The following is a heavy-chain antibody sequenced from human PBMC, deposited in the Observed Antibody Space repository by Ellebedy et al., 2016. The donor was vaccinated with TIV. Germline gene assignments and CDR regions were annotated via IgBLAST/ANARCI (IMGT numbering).Heavy chain of an antibody. Sequence: GESLKISCAASGFTFNSYAIHWVRQAPGKGLEWVAVVSYDGSNKYYAASVKGRFTISRDNSKNTLYLQMNSLRAEDTAVYYCARDLKKRAAAGTALDYWGQGTLVTVSS. V-gene: IGHV3-30-3*01. J-gene: IGHJ4*02. CDR3: ARDLKKRAAAGTALDY. D-gene: IGHD6-13*01. CDR1: GFTFNSYA. CDR2: VSYDGSNK.